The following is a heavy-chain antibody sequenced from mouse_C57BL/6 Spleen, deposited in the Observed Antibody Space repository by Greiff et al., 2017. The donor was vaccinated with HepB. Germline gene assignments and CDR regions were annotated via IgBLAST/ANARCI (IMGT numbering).Heavy chain of an antibody. CDR3: GRSDYRNYDYYAMDY. CDR2: IWSGGST. V-gene: IGHV2-2*01. J-gene: IGHJ4*01. Sequence: VQLVESGPGLVQPSQSLSITCTVSGFSLTSYGVHWVRQSPGKGLEWLGVIWSGGSTDYNAAFITRLSISRDNSKSQVFFKMNSLQADDTAIYYCGRSDYRNYDYYAMDYWGQGTSATVSS. D-gene: IGHD2-1*01. CDR1: GFSLTSYG.